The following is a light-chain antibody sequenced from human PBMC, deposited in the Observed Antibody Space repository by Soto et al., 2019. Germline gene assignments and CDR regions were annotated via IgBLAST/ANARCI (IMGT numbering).Light chain of an antibody. Sequence: DIQMTQSPSSLSASVGDRVTITCRASQTISNYLNWYQQKPGKAPNLLIYAASNLQSGVPSRFSGSGSGTDFTLTISSLQPEDFATYSCQHSYSTPPTFGQGTKVEVK. V-gene: IGKV1-39*01. CDR1: QTISNY. J-gene: IGKJ1*01. CDR2: AAS. CDR3: QHSYSTPPT.